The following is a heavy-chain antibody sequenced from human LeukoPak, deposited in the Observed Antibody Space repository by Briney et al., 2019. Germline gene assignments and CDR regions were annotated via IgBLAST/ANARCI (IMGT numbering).Heavy chain of an antibody. CDR3: ATLSQSSMYVYYFDY. CDR1: GASMSSDDYY. CDR2: IYYSGIT. J-gene: IGHJ4*02. D-gene: IGHD3-16*01. Sequence: PSDTLSLTRTVSGASMSSDDYYWSWLRQPRGKGLGGSGYIYYSGITYYHPSLNSRVTISVATSKNQFSLQLSPVTAADTAVYYCATLSQSSMYVYYFDYWGQGTLVTVSS. V-gene: IGHV4-31*03.